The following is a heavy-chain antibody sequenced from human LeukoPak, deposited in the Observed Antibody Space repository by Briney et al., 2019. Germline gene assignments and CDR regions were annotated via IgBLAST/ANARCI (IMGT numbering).Heavy chain of an antibody. CDR1: GFTFSDYP. Sequence: GGSLRLSCATSGFTFSDYPMNWVRQAPGKGLEWVSNIRGSGPGSGSGTYYADSVKGRFIISRDNAKNSVYLQMNSLRVEDSAFYYCAKDVNWGFDSWGQGALVTVSS. J-gene: IGHJ4*02. D-gene: IGHD7-27*01. CDR3: AKDVNWGFDS. V-gene: IGHV3-48*04. CDR2: IRGSGPGSGSGT.